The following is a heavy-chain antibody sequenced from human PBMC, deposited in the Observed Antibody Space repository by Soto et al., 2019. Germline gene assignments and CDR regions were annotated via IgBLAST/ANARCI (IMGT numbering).Heavy chain of an antibody. CDR1: GGSISSSDYY. J-gene: IGHJ2*01. CDR3: ATSSVSRLLNHWYFDL. CDR2: ISFGVTT. Sequence: TLSLTCSVSGGSISSSDYYWGWVRQPPGKGLEWIGSISFGVTTYYSPSLRSRLTISIDTSNNQFSLKLSSVTAADTAVYYCATSSVSRLLNHWYFDLWGRGTLVTVSS. V-gene: IGHV4-39*01.